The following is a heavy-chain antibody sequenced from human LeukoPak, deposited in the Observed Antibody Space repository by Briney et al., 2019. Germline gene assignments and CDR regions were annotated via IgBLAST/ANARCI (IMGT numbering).Heavy chain of an antibody. Sequence: GGSLRLSCAASGFTFSSYWMSWVRQAPGKGLEWVANIKQDGSEKYYVDSVKGRFTISRDNAKNSLYLQMNSLKTEDTAVYYCTTEIIDYYMDVWGKGTTVTVSS. CDR3: TTEIIDYYMDV. CDR1: GFTFSSYW. J-gene: IGHJ6*03. V-gene: IGHV3-7*03. D-gene: IGHD1-14*01. CDR2: IKQDGSEK.